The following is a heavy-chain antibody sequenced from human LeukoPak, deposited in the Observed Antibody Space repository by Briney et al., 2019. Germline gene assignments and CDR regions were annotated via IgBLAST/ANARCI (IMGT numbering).Heavy chain of an antibody. D-gene: IGHD3-3*01. CDR3: ARDRPSDFWSGYSIGNYYYYGMDV. CDR1: GGSISSGGYY. J-gene: IGHJ6*02. CDR2: IYYSGST. Sequence: SATLSLTCTVSGGSISSGGYYWSWIRQPPGKGLEWIGYIYYSGSTNYNPSLKSRVTVSVDTSKNQFSLKLSSVTAADTAVYYCARDRPSDFWSGYSIGNYYYYGMDVWGQGTTVTVSS. V-gene: IGHV4-61*08.